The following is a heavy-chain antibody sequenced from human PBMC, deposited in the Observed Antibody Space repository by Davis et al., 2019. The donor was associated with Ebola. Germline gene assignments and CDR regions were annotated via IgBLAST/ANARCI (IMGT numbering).Heavy chain of an antibody. CDR3: AREVPPSYGLDY. CDR2: INSDGSST. D-gene: IGHD5-18*01. V-gene: IGHV3-74*01. CDR1: GFTFSSYW. J-gene: IGHJ4*02. Sequence: GESLKISCAASGFTFSSYWMHWVRQAPGKGLVWVSRINSDGSSTSYADSVKGRFTISRDNAKNTLYLQMNSLRAEDTAVYYCAREVPPSYGLDYWGQGTLVTVSS.